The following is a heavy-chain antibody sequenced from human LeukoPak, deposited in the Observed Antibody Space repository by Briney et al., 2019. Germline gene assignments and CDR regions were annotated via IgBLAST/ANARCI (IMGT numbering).Heavy chain of an antibody. D-gene: IGHD2-8*01. CDR2: ISSSGSTI. V-gene: IGHV3-48*03. CDR1: GFTFSSYE. CDR3: ARDLVNGVCFDY. Sequence: PGGSLRLSCAASGFTFSSYEMNWVRQAPGKGLEWVSYISSSGSTIYYADSVKGRFTISRDNAKNSLYLQMNSLRAEDTAVYYCARDLVNGVCFDYWGQGTLVTVSS. J-gene: IGHJ4*02.